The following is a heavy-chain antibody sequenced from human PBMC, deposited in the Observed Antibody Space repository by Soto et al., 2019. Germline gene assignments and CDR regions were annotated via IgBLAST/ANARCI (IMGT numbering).Heavy chain of an antibody. CDR1: GFTVSSKY. V-gene: IGHV3-66*01. D-gene: IGHD2-15*01. CDR2: IQSGGPT. J-gene: IGHJ6*04. Sequence: EVQLVESGGGLVQPGGSLRLSCAASGFTVSSKYMSWVRQAPGKGLEWVSLIQSGGPTYYADSVKGRFTISRETSENTVHLQMDSLRAEDTAVYYCARDDVLCDGGRCYGVTLHVWGEGTKVTVSS. CDR3: ARDDVLCDGGRCYGVTLHV.